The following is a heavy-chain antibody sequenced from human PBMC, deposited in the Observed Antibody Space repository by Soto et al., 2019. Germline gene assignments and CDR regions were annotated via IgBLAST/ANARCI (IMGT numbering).Heavy chain of an antibody. CDR2: IRNKANSYTS. CDR3: ATTGNSGY. CDR1: GFTFSDHY. Sequence: EVQVVESGGGLVQPGGSLRLSCAASGFTFSDHYMDWVRHAPGKGLEWVGRIRNKANSYTSEYAASVKGRFTLSRDDSKNSLWLQMNSLKIEDTAVYYCATTGNSGYWGQGTLVTVSS. J-gene: IGHJ4*02. V-gene: IGHV3-72*01. D-gene: IGHD1-7*01.